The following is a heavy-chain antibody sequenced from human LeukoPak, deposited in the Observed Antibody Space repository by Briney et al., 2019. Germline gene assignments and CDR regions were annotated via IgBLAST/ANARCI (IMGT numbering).Heavy chain of an antibody. J-gene: IGHJ3*02. CDR1: GYRFINCW. Sequence: GESLKISCKGSGYRFINCWIGWVRQMPGKGLEGMGIIHPGDSDTRYSPSFEGQVTISVDKSISTAYLQWSSLKASDTAMYYCARRGLLGYCSGASCYDAFDIWGQGIMVTVSS. CDR2: IHPGDSDT. D-gene: IGHD2-15*01. V-gene: IGHV5-51*01. CDR3: ARRGLLGYCSGASCYDAFDI.